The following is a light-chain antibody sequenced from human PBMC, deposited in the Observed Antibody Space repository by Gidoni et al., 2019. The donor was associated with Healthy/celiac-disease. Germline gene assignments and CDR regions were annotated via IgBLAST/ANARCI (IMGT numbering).Light chain of an antibody. J-gene: IGLJ2*01. CDR3: AAWDDSLNVVV. V-gene: IGLV1-36*01. Sequence: QSVLTQPPSVSEAPRQRVTISCSGSSSNIGNNAVNWYQQLSGKAPKLLIYYDDLLPSGVSDRFSGSKSGTSASLAISGLQSEDEADYYCAAWDDSLNVVVFGGGTKLTVL. CDR1: SSNIGNNA. CDR2: YDD.